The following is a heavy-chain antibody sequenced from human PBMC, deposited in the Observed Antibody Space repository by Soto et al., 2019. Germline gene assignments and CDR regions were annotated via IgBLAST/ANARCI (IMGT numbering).Heavy chain of an antibody. V-gene: IGHV1-18*01. CDR1: GYTFSTYV. J-gene: IGHJ5*02. CDR3: ARDDKNWFDP. Sequence: QVQLVQSGTEVKKPGASVKVSCKASGYTFSTYVISWLRQAPGQGPEWMGWVNGYNGYTKYAEKFQGRVTMTTDTSTSTAYMELWSPRSDDTAVYYCARDDKNWFDPWGQGTLVSVSS. CDR2: VNGYNGYT.